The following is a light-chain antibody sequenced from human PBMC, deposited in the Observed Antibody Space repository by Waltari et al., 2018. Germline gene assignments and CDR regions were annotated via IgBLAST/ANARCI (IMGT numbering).Light chain of an antibody. Sequence: QAVVTHEPSLTVSPGGTVTPTRGLSTGTGTSGHHPYWFQQKPGQAPKPLISDTSNHYSWTPARFSGSIVGGKATLTLSGAQPDDEAEYYCLLSYGGPWVFGGGTKLTVL. CDR2: DTS. CDR1: TGTGTSGHH. CDR3: LLSYGGPWV. V-gene: IGLV7-46*01. J-gene: IGLJ3*02.